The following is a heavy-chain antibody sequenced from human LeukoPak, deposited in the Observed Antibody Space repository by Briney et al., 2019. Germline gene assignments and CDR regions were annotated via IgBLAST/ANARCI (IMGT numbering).Heavy chain of an antibody. CDR2: IIGSSGDT. CDR3: AKGAYDYIEMGYFDD. Sequence: GGSLRLSCAASGFRFSNFAMSWVRQAPEKGLEWVSLIIGSSGDTLYADSVKGRFTISRDISKNRLYLQMNSLRAEDTALYYCAKGAYDYIEMGYFDDWGQGTLVTVSS. CDR1: GFRFSNFA. D-gene: IGHD5-12*01. V-gene: IGHV3-23*01. J-gene: IGHJ4*02.